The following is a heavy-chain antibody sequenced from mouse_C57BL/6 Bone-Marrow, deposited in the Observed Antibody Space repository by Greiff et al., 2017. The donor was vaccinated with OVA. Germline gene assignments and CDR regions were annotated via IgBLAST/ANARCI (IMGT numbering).Heavy chain of an antibody. Sequence: QVQLKQPGAELVKPGASVKLSCKASGYTFTSYWMHWVKQRPGQGLEWIGMIHPNSGSTNYNEKFKSKATLTVDKSSSTAYMQLSSLTSEDSAVYYWARGYDYDVESYYFDYWGQGTTLTVSS. J-gene: IGHJ2*01. CDR3: ARGYDYDVESYYFDY. CDR1: GYTFTSYW. D-gene: IGHD2-4*01. V-gene: IGHV1-64*01. CDR2: IHPNSGST.